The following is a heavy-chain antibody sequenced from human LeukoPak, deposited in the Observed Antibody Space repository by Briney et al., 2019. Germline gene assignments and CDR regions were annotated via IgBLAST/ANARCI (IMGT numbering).Heavy chain of an antibody. CDR1: GYTFNSYY. Sequence: ASVKVSCKASGYTFNSYYMHWVRQAPGQGLEWMGIINPSGGSTSYAQKFQGRVTMTRDTSTSTAYMELSSLRSEDTAVYFCARDGVAGTYYFDYWGQGTLVTVSS. CDR2: INPSGGST. V-gene: IGHV1-46*02. D-gene: IGHD6-19*01. CDR3: ARDGVAGTYYFDY. J-gene: IGHJ4*02.